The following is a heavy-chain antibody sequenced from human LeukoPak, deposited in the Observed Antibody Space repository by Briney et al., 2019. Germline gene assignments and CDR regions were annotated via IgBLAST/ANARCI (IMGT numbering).Heavy chain of an antibody. CDR2: ISSDGSRT. Sequence: GGSLRLSCAASGLTFSSYWMPWVRQAPGKGLVWISRISSDGSRTTYADSVKGRFTISRDDAKNTLFLQMNSLRPEDTAVYYCVRSQCPNGVCYPGGYWGQGTLVTVSS. CDR3: VRSQCPNGVCYPGGY. J-gene: IGHJ4*02. D-gene: IGHD2-8*01. CDR1: GLTFSSYW. V-gene: IGHV3-74*01.